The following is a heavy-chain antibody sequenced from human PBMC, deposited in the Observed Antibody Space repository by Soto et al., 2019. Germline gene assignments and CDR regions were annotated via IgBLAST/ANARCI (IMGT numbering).Heavy chain of an antibody. Sequence: ASVKVSCKASGYTFTGYYMHWVRQAPGQGLEWMGWINPNSGGTNYAQKFQGRVTMTRDTSISTAYMELSRLRSDDTAVYYCASAPKLPYILSGWYEYWGQGTLVTVSS. J-gene: IGHJ4*02. V-gene: IGHV1-2*02. CDR2: INPNSGGT. D-gene: IGHD6-19*01. CDR3: ASAPKLPYILSGWYEY. CDR1: GYTFTGYY.